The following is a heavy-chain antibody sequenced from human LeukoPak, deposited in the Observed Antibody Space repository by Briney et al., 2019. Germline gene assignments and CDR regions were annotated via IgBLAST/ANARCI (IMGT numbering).Heavy chain of an antibody. J-gene: IGHJ4*02. Sequence: SLXLSXAASGXTFSDYYMSWIRQAPGKGLEWVSYISSSGSTIYYADSVKGRFTISRDNAKNSLYLQMNSLRAEDTAVYYCARVIDLDSSSWYGDIDYWGQGTLVTVSS. CDR3: ARVIDLDSSSWYGDIDY. CDR2: ISSSGSTI. V-gene: IGHV3-11*01. CDR1: GXTFSDYY. D-gene: IGHD6-13*01.